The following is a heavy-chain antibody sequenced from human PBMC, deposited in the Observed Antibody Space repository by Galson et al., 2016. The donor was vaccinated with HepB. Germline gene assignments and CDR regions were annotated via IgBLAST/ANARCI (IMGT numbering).Heavy chain of an antibody. V-gene: IGHV3-53*01. Sequence: SLRLSCAASGFTVSSIYMTWVRQAPGKGLEWVSVIFSYGNTYYADSLKGRFTISRDNSQNTLYLQMNSLRAEDTAVYYCAGFSPKYSSGWYYLDFWGQGTLVTVSS. CDR3: AGFSPKYSSGWYYLDF. CDR2: IFSYGNT. CDR1: GFTVSSIY. J-gene: IGHJ4*02. D-gene: IGHD6-19*01.